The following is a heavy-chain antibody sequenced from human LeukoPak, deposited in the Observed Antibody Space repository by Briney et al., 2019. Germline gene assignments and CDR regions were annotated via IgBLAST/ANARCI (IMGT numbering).Heavy chain of an antibody. D-gene: IGHD5-24*01. CDR2: INPNSGGT. J-gene: IGHJ4*02. V-gene: IGHV1-2*02. Sequence: ASVKSCCKAYGYTFTGYYMQWVRHAPGQDLEWLGWINPNSGGTNYAQKFQGRVTMTRDTSMSTAYMELSRLRSDDTAVYYCAREFNRRDGYNLFDYWGQGTLVTVSS. CDR3: AREFNRRDGYNLFDY. CDR1: GYTFTGYY.